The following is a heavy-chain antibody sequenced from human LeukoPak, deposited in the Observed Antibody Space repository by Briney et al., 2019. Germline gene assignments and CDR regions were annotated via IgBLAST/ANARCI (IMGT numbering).Heavy chain of an antibody. CDR2: INHSGST. D-gene: IGHD2-15*01. CDR1: GGSFSGYY. CDR3: AVVVVAAIRGGPRRNWFDP. J-gene: IGHJ5*02. V-gene: IGHV4-34*01. Sequence: PSETLSLTCAVYGGSFSGYYWSWIRQPPGKGLEWIGEINHSGSTNYNPSLKSRVTISVDTSKNQFSLKLSSVTAADTAVYYCAVVVVAAIRGGPRRNWFDPWGQGALVTVSS.